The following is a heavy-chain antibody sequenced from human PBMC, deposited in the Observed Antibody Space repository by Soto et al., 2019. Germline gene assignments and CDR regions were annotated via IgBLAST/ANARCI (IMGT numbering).Heavy chain of an antibody. CDR3: ARLMGTSFDL. D-gene: IGHD2-8*01. Sequence: GGSLRLSCAASGFIFSDHYMDWVRQAPGKGLEWVGRARNKVSSYTTAYAASVKGRFTISGDDSKNSLYLEMSSLKTEDSAVYFCARLMGTSFDLWGQGTLVTVSS. CDR1: GFIFSDHY. CDR2: ARNKVSSYTT. J-gene: IGHJ4*02. V-gene: IGHV3-72*01.